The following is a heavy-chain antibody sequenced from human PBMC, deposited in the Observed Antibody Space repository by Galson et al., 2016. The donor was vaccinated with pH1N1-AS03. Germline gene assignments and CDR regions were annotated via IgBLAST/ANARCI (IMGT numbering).Heavy chain of an antibody. J-gene: IGHJ6*02. D-gene: IGHD6-13*01. CDR2: ISHDGRNK. CDR3: ARDSVSGGTYYNGMDV. Sequence: SLRLSCAASGVIFSTYAMHWVRQAPGKGLEWLAVISHDGRNKYYADSVKGRITISRDNSKNTLFVQMDNLRVEDTALYYCARDSVSGGTYYNGMDVWGQGTTVTVSS. V-gene: IGHV3-30*01. CDR1: GVIFSTYA.